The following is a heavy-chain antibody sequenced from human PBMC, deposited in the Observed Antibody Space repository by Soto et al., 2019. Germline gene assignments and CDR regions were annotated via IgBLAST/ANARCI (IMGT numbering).Heavy chain of an antibody. J-gene: IGHJ6*02. Sequence: QVQLVQSGAEVKKPGASVKVSCKASGYTFTSYDINWVRQATGQGLEWMGWMNPNSGNTGYAQKFQGRVTMTRNTSIITAYMELSSLRPEDTAVYYCARPRSGSYYYGMDVWGQGTAVTVSS. CDR2: MNPNSGNT. CDR1: GYTFTSYD. D-gene: IGHD3-3*01. CDR3: ARPRSGSYYYGMDV. V-gene: IGHV1-8*01.